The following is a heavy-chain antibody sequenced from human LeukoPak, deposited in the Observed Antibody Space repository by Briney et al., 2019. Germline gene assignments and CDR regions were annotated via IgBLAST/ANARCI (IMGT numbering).Heavy chain of an antibody. CDR2: INTDGSST. D-gene: IGHD3-22*01. J-gene: IGHJ4*02. V-gene: IGHV3-74*01. CDR3: AXDTYXSSGYYYGPFDY. Sequence: GGSLRLSCAASGFTFTSYWMHWVRQAPGKGLVWVSRINTDGSSTSYADSVKGRFTISRDNAKNTLYLQMNSLRAEDTAVYYXAXDTYXSSGYYYGPFDYWGQGTLVTVSS. CDR1: GFTFTSYW.